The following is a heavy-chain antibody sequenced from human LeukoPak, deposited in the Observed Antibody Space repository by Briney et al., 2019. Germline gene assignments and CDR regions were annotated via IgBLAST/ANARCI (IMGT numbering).Heavy chain of an antibody. V-gene: IGHV3-74*01. CDR3: ARSSIYSSSWYTDYYYYYGMDV. CDR1: GFTFSSYW. D-gene: IGHD6-13*01. CDR2: INSDGSST. Sequence: GGSLRLSCAASGFTFSSYWMHWVRQAPGKGLVWVSRINSDGSSTSYADSVKGRFTISGDNAKNTLYLQMNSLRAEDTAVYYCARSSIYSSSWYTDYYYYYGMDVWGQGTTVTVSS. J-gene: IGHJ6*02.